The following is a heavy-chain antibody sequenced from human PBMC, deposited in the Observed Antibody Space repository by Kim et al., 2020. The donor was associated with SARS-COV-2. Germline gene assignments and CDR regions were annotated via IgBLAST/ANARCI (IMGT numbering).Heavy chain of an antibody. CDR3: SSDWSVMGPFVH. V-gene: IGHV3-48*01. CDR2: ISSNSTSI. J-gene: IGHJ1*01. D-gene: IGHD3-16*01. Sequence: GGSLRLSCAASGFTFSSSSMNWLRQAPGKGLEWLSYISSNSTSILYADSAKVSGTISIANVKTSMFLQLKSLRAEDAAIALCSSDWSVMGPFVHWDRCT. CDR1: GFTFSSSS.